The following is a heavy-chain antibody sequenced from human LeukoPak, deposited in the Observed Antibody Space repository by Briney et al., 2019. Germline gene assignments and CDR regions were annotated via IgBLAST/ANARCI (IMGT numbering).Heavy chain of an antibody. D-gene: IGHD6-19*01. Sequence: PSETLSLTCTVSGGSISSYYWSWIRQPPGKGLEWIGEINHSGSTNYNPSLKSRVTISVDTSKNQFSLKLSSVTAADTAVYYCARMWAVAGTIDYWGQGTLVTVSS. CDR3: ARMWAVAGTIDY. CDR1: GGSISSYY. J-gene: IGHJ4*02. CDR2: INHSGST. V-gene: IGHV4-34*01.